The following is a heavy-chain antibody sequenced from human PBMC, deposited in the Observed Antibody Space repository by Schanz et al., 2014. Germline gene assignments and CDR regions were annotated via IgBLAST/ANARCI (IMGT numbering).Heavy chain of an antibody. D-gene: IGHD3-22*01. CDR1: GFTFSSYA. J-gene: IGHJ4*02. CDR2: ISGSGGST. CDR3: ARVDSSGYFFDN. Sequence: EVQLVASGGGLVQPGGSLRLSCAASGFTFSSYAMTWVRQAPGKGLEWVIVISGSGGSTYYADSVRGRFTMSRDNSKNTVHLQMSSLRVEDTAVYYCARVDSSGYFFDNWGQGTRVTVSS. V-gene: IGHV3-23*04.